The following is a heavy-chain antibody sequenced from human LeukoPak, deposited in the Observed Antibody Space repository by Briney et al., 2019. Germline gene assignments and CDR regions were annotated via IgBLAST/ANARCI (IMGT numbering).Heavy chain of an antibody. J-gene: IGHJ4*02. CDR2: INPNSGGT. D-gene: IGHD6-19*01. CDR3: ARDLSGWYFDY. Sequence: GASVKVSCKASGYTFTVYYIHWVRQAPGQGPEWMGWINPNSGGTKYAEKFQGRVTMTRDTSISTAYMEVGRLTSDDTAVYYCARDLSGWYFDYWGQGTLVTVSS. V-gene: IGHV1-2*02. CDR1: GYTFTVYY.